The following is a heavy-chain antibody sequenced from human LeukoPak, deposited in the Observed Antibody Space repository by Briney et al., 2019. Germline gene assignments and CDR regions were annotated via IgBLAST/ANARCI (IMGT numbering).Heavy chain of an antibody. Sequence: SETLSLTCAVYGGSFSGYYWSWIRQPPGKGLEWIGEINHSGSTNYNPSLKSRVTISVDTSKNQFSLKLSSVTAADTAVYYCARARRTGTTRSIDYWGQGTLVTVSS. V-gene: IGHV4-34*01. J-gene: IGHJ4*02. CDR3: ARARRTGTTRSIDY. CDR1: GGSFSGYY. D-gene: IGHD1-7*01. CDR2: INHSGST.